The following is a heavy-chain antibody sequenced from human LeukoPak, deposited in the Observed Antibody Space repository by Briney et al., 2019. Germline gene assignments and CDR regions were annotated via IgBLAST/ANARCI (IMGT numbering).Heavy chain of an antibody. CDR2: ISGDGDST. Sequence: PGASLRLSCAASGFTFTSYALDWVRQAPGKGLEWISVISGDGDSTHYADSVKGRFTISRDNSKNTLYLQMNSLRAEDTAVYYCARDEYNADAYWGQGTLVTVSS. V-gene: IGHV3-23*01. J-gene: IGHJ4*02. CDR1: GFTFTSYA. D-gene: IGHD2/OR15-2a*01. CDR3: ARDEYNADAY.